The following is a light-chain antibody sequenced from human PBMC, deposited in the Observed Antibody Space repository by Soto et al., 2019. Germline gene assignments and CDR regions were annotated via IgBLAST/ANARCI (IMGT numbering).Light chain of an antibody. Sequence: EIVMTQSPATLSVSPGERATLSCRASQSVSSNLAWYQQKPGQAPRLLIYCASTMAAGSPARCSGSGSGTEFTLTISSLQSEDFAVYYCQQCKTWPPETFGQGTKVDIK. V-gene: IGKV3-15*01. J-gene: IGKJ1*01. CDR1: QSVSSN. CDR2: CAS. CDR3: QQCKTWPPET.